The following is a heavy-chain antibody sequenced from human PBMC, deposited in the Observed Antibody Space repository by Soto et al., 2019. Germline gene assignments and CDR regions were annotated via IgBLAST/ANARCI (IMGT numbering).Heavy chain of an antibody. V-gene: IGHV3-23*01. CDR1: GFTFSSYA. CDR3: AKDFFVVVAATNAFDI. J-gene: IGHJ3*02. D-gene: IGHD2-15*01. Sequence: EVQLLESGGGLVQPGGSLRLSCAASGFTFSSYAVSWVRQAPGKGLEWVSAISGSGGSTYYADSVKGRFTISRDNSKNTLYLQMNSLRAEDTAVYYCAKDFFVVVAATNAFDIWGQGTMVTVSS. CDR2: ISGSGGST.